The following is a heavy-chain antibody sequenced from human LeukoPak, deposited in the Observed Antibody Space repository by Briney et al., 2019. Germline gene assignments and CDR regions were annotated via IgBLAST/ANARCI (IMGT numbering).Heavy chain of an antibody. Sequence: GASVKVSCKASGYTFTGYYMHWVRQAPGQGLEWMGWINPNSGGTNYAQKFQGRVTITRNTSISTAYMELSSLRSEDTAVYYCARGMGITIFGGFDPWGQGTLVTVSS. D-gene: IGHD3-3*01. CDR1: GYTFTGYY. J-gene: IGHJ5*02. CDR2: INPNSGGT. CDR3: ARGMGITIFGGFDP. V-gene: IGHV1-2*02.